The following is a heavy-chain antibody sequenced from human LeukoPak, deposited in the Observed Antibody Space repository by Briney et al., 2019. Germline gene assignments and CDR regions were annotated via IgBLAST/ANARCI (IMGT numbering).Heavy chain of an antibody. V-gene: IGHV3-30*18. CDR2: ISYDGSNK. J-gene: IGHJ4*02. CDR3: VKETSGLSYYFDY. CDR1: GFTFSSYA. D-gene: IGHD3-3*01. Sequence: GGSLRLSCAASGFTFSSYAMHWVRQAPGKGLEWVAVISYDGSNKYYADSVKGRFTISRDNSKNTLYLQMNSLRAEDTAVYYCVKETSGLSYYFDYWGQGTLVTVSS.